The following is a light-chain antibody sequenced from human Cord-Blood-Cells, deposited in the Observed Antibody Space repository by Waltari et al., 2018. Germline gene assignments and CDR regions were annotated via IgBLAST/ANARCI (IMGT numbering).Light chain of an antibody. Sequence: QSALTQPASVSGSPGQSIPISCTGTSSAAGSYNLFSWYQQHPGKAPKLMIYEVSKRPSGVSNRFSGSKSGNTASLTISGLQAEDEADYYCCSYAGSSTWVFGGGTKLTVL. CDR2: EVS. J-gene: IGLJ3*02. V-gene: IGLV2-23*02. CDR1: SSAAGSYNL. CDR3: CSYAGSSTWV.